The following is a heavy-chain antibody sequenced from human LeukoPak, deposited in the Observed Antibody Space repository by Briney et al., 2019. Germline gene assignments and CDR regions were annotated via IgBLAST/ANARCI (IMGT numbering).Heavy chain of an antibody. J-gene: IGHJ4*02. D-gene: IGHD6-13*01. CDR3: ARWGYSSNSVEVPDY. V-gene: IGHV3-48*03. CDR1: GFTFSSYE. CDR2: ISSSGIPI. Sequence: GGSLRLSCAASGFTFSSYEMNWVRQAPGKGLEWVSYISSSGIPIFYSDSVKGRFTISRDNAKNSLYLQMNSLRAEDTAVYYCARWGYSSNSVEVPDYWGQGTLVTVSS.